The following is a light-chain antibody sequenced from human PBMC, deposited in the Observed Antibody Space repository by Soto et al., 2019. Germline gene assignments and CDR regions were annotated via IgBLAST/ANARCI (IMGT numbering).Light chain of an antibody. CDR2: DAS. V-gene: IGKV1-5*01. CDR3: QQYNNWPRT. CDR1: QSISSW. J-gene: IGKJ3*01. Sequence: IQMTQSPSTLSASVGDRVTITCRASQSISSWLAWYQQKPGKAPKLLIYDASHLETGVPSRFSGSASGTDFTFTINSLQPEDIAVYYCQQYNNWPRTFGPGTKVDI.